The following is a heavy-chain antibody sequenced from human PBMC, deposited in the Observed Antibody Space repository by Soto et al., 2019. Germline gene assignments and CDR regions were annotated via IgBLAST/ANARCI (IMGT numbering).Heavy chain of an antibody. Sequence: EVQLLESGGGLVQPGGSLRLSCAASGFTFSNYAVTWVRQAPGKGLEWVSTISGSGGSTYYADSVKGRFTISRDNSKNTLYLQMNSLRAEDTAVYYCAKGQGGSWYEIDYWGQGTLVTVSS. CDR1: GFTFSNYA. CDR2: ISGSGGST. V-gene: IGHV3-23*01. J-gene: IGHJ4*02. CDR3: AKGQGGSWYEIDY. D-gene: IGHD6-13*01.